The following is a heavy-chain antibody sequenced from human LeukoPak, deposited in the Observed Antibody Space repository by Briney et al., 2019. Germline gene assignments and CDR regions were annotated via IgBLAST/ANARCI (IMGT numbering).Heavy chain of an antibody. J-gene: IGHJ4*02. CDR1: GGSISSGSYY. CDR3: VRQYSSGWQYFDC. CDR2: IYYSGST. V-gene: IGHV4-39*01. D-gene: IGHD6-19*01. Sequence: SETLSLTCTVSGGSISSGSYYWGWIRQPPGKGLEWIGTIYYSGSTYYNPSLKSRVTISVDTSKNQFSLKLSSVTAADTAVYFCVRQYSSGWQYFDCWGQGTLVTVSS.